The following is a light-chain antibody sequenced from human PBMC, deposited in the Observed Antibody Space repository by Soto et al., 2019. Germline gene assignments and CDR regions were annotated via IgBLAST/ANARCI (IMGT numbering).Light chain of an antibody. CDR2: AAS. Sequence: DIQMTQSPSSLSASVGDRVTITCRASQSISFYLNWYQQKPGKAPTVLIYAASSLQSGVPSRFSGSGSGTDFTLPISSLQPEDFATYYCQQSYNTPRTFGPGTKVDIK. CDR3: QQSYNTPRT. CDR1: QSISFY. V-gene: IGKV1-39*01. J-gene: IGKJ3*01.